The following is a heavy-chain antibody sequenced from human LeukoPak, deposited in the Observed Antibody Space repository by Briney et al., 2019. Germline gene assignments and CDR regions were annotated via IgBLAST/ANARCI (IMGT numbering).Heavy chain of an antibody. CDR2: ISSSSSYI. D-gene: IGHD3-3*01. CDR1: GFTFSSYS. CDR3: ARAGFYDFWSGYSDAFDI. J-gene: IGHJ3*02. Sequence: SGGSLRPSCAASGFTFSSYSMNWVRQAPGKGLEWVSSISSSSSYIYYADSVKGRFTISRDNAKNSLYLQMNSLRAEDTAVYYCARAGFYDFWSGYSDAFDIWGQGTMVTVSS. V-gene: IGHV3-21*01.